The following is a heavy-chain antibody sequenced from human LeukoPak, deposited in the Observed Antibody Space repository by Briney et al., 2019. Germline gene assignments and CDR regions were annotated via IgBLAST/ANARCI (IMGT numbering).Heavy chain of an antibody. Sequence: GGSLRLSCAASGFTFTNYPIHWVRQAPGKGLEWVAVISYDGDDKYYADSVKGRFTISRDNSKNTVYLQLNSLRAEDTAVYFCAKDIQYEHYFDYWGQGTLVTVSS. J-gene: IGHJ4*02. V-gene: IGHV3-30*04. CDR2: ISYDGDDK. D-gene: IGHD5-24*01. CDR1: GFTFTNYP. CDR3: AKDIQYEHYFDY.